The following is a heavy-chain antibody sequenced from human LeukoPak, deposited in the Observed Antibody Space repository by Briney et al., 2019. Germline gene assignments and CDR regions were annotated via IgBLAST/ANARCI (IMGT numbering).Heavy chain of an antibody. CDR3: AKGRPVRTSGWYFFDY. V-gene: IGHV3-23*01. Sequence: GGSLRLSCAASGFTFSTYAMSWVRQAPGKGLEWISLISKGGSDTFYEDSVKGRFTISRDNSKDTLYLQMTGLRAEDTAVYYCAKGRPVRTSGWYFFDYWGQGTLAPVSS. D-gene: IGHD6-19*01. J-gene: IGHJ4*02. CDR2: ISKGGSDT. CDR1: GFTFSTYA.